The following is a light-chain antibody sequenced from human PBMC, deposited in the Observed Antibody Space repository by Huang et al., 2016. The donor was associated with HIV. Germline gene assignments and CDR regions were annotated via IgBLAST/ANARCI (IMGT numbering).Light chain of an antibody. CDR3: LQYNSWPKT. CDR2: SAA. Sequence: ETELTQFPATLSVSPGESATLSCRASQSVSTNLAWYQQKPGQAPRLLIYSAATRAPGVPGRFGGSGSGTGFTLTISSLQSEDCAIYYCLQYNSWPKTFGQGTRVDFK. J-gene: IGKJ1*01. V-gene: IGKV3-15*01. CDR1: QSVSTN.